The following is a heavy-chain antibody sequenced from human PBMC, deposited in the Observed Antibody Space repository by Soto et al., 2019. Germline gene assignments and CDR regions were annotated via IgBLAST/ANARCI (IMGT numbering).Heavy chain of an antibody. D-gene: IGHD1-26*01. CDR3: ARDAAYGGSYLWFDP. V-gene: IGHV4-59*01. CDR1: GGSISNFY. CDR2: SDDSGST. Sequence: SETLSLNCKVSGGSISNFYWSWIRQPPGKGLEWIGYSDDSGSTKYNPSLKSRVSISVDTSKNQFSLRLISVTAADTAVYYCARDAAYGGSYLWFDPWGQGTLVTVSS. J-gene: IGHJ5*02.